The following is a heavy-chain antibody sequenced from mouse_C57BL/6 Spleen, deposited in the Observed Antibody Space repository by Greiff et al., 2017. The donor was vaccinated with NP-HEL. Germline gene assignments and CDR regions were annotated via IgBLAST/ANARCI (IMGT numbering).Heavy chain of an antibody. D-gene: IGHD1-1*01. V-gene: IGHV1-55*01. J-gene: IGHJ2*01. CDR1: GYTFTSYW. Sequence: QVQLQQPGAELVKPGASVKMSCKASGYTFTSYWITWVKQRPGQGLEWIGDIYPGSGSTNYNEKFKSKATLTVDTSSSTAYMQLSSLTSEDSAVYYCARERDYYGSSPFDYWGQGTTLTVSS. CDR2: IYPGSGST. CDR3: ARERDYYGSSPFDY.